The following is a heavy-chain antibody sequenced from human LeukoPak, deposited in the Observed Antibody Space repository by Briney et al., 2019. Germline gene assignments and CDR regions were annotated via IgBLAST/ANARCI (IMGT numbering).Heavy chain of an antibody. CDR3: ARKYTTSYYSIDY. CDR1: GFTFSTYG. Sequence: GGSLRLSCAASGFTFSTYGMHWVRQAPGTGLDWVAFISFDATKEHYADSVKGRFTISRDNTKQTVYLQMNNLKAEDTALYYCARKYTTSYYSIDYWGQGTLVTVSS. D-gene: IGHD2-2*01. J-gene: IGHJ4*02. V-gene: IGHV3-30*03. CDR2: ISFDATKE.